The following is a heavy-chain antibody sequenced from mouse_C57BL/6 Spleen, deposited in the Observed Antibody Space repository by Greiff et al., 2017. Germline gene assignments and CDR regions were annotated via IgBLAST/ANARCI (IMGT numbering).Heavy chain of an antibody. CDR1: GFTFSSYA. V-gene: IGHV5-9-1*02. CDR3: TREGGNNSYAMDY. CDR2: ISSGGDYI. J-gene: IGHJ4*01. Sequence: EVMLVESGEGLVKPGGSLKLSCAASGFTFSSYAMSWVRQTPEKRLEWVAYISSGGDYIYYADTVKGRFTISRDNARNTLYLQMSSLKSEDTAMYYCTREGGNNSYAMDYWGQGTSVTVSS. D-gene: IGHD1-3*01.